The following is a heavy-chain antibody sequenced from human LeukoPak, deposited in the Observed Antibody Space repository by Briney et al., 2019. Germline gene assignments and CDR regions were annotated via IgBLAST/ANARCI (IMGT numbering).Heavy chain of an antibody. J-gene: IGHJ4*02. CDR2: ISGSGGST. CDR1: GGSISSTSYY. D-gene: IGHD2-15*01. Sequence: ETLSLTCNVSGGSISSTSYYWGWIRQAPGKGLEWVSAISGSGGSTYYADSVKGRFTISRDNSKNTLYLQMNSLRAEDTAVYYCAKDGAGEYSTQLFDYWGQGTLVTVSS. CDR3: AKDGAGEYSTQLFDY. V-gene: IGHV3-23*01.